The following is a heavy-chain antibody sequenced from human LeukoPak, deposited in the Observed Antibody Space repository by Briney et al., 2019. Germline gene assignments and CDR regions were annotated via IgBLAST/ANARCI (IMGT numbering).Heavy chain of an antibody. Sequence: PGRSLRLSCAASGFTFSSYWMSWVRQAPGKGLEWVGFIRSKAYGGTTEYAASVKGRFTISRDDSKSIAYLQMNSLKTEDTAVYYCTRVPTLDYDFWSGPPVWGQGTLVTVSS. CDR1: GFTFSSYW. J-gene: IGHJ4*02. CDR3: TRVPTLDYDFWSGPPV. CDR2: IRSKAYGGTT. V-gene: IGHV3-49*04. D-gene: IGHD3-3*01.